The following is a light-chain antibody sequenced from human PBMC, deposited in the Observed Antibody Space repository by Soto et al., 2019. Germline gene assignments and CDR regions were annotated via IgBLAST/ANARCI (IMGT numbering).Light chain of an antibody. CDR1: QSINSF. J-gene: IGKJ5*01. CDR2: GAS. CDR3: QQYNNWPIT. Sequence: EIVLTQSPGTLSLSPGEGATLSCRASQSINSFLAWYQQRLGQAPRLLIHGASNRATGIPARFSGSGSGTEFTLTISSLQSEDFAVYYCQQYNNWPITFGQGTRLEIK. V-gene: IGKV3D-15*01.